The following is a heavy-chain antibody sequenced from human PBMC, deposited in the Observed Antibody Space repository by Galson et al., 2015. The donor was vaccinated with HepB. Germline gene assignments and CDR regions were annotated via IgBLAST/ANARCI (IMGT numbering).Heavy chain of an antibody. Sequence: SLRLSCAASGLTFSDYYTNWVRQAPGKGLEWVGRSRNKRNSYTTEYAASVRGRFTISRDDWKNLVYLQMNSLKTEDTAVYYCTKDYFDGSIHHFTEYWGPGTLVTVSS. D-gene: IGHD3-22*01. CDR2: SRNKRNSYTT. CDR3: TKDYFDGSIHHFTEY. J-gene: IGHJ4*02. CDR1: GLTFSDYY. V-gene: IGHV3-72*01.